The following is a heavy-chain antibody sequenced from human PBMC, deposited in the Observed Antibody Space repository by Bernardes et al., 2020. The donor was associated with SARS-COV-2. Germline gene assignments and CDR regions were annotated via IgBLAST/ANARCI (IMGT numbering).Heavy chain of an antibody. CDR3: ARRISAFDP. CDR1: GFSLTTSGTG. CDR2: IYWNDDK. J-gene: IGHJ5*02. V-gene: IGHV2-5*01. Sequence: SGPTLVKLTQTLTLTCTFSGFSLTTSGTGVGWIRQPPGKALEWLAFIYWNDDKRYSPSLKSRLTITRDTSKNQVVLVMTNMDPVDTATYYCARRISAFDPWGQGTLVTVSS. D-gene: IGHD3-10*01.